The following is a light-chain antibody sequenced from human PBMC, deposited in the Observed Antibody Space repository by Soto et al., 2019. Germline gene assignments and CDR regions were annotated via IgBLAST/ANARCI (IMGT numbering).Light chain of an antibody. Sequence: DIQMTQSPSSLSASVGDRVTITCRASQDIRNYLGWYQQKPGNAPQRLIYSTSTLHGGVPPRFSGSGSGTEFTLTISSLQPEDFETYYGLQYNSYPRKFGQGTKVEIK. J-gene: IGKJ1*01. CDR1: QDIRNY. CDR2: STS. V-gene: IGKV1-17*01. CDR3: LQYNSYPRK.